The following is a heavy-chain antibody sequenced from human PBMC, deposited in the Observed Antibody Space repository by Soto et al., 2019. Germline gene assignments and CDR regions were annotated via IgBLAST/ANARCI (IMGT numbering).Heavy chain of an antibody. D-gene: IGHD3-10*01. CDR3: ARDQSGGVLWFGELLAGMDV. CDR2: ISSSGSTI. V-gene: IGHV3-48*03. CDR1: GFTFSSYE. J-gene: IGHJ6*02. Sequence: WGSLRLSCAASGFTFSSYEINFFRQSPLKGLEWVSYISSSGSTIYYADSVKGRFTISRDNAKNSLYLQMNSLRAEDTAVYYCARDQSGGVLWFGELLAGMDVWGQGTTVTVSS.